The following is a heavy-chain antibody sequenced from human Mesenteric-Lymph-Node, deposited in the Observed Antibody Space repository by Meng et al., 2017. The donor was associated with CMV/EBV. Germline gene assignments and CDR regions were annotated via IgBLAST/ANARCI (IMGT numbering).Heavy chain of an antibody. Sequence: RQLQGSGPRLLKPSETLSLKCTVSGGSISSSWHYWGWIRQPPGKGLEWIGSIFYSGSAHYNPALESRVTISIDKSKNEFFLNLGSVTAADTAMYFCARDTLTYSYGPGWIDPWGQGTLVTVSS. CDR1: GGSISSSWHY. V-gene: IGHV4-39*02. D-gene: IGHD3-10*01. J-gene: IGHJ5*02. CDR2: IFYSGSA. CDR3: ARDTLTYSYGPGWIDP.